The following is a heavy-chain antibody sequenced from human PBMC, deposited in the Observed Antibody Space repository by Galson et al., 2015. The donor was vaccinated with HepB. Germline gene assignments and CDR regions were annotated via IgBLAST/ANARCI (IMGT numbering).Heavy chain of an antibody. CDR2: IRYDGTNE. V-gene: IGHV3-30*02. Sequence: SLRLSCAASGFTFSNYGIHWVRQAPGKGPEWVSFIRYDGTNEYYADSVKGRFTISRDNAKNTLYPQMNSLRAEDTAVYYCAKVAMIGSYWGQGTLVTVSS. D-gene: IGHD3-22*01. CDR3: AKVAMIGSY. J-gene: IGHJ4*02. CDR1: GFTFSNYG.